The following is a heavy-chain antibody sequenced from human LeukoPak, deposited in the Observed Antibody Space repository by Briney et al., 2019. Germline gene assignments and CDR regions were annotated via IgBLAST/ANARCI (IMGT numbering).Heavy chain of an antibody. CDR3: ARDLALSAFDI. J-gene: IGHJ3*02. V-gene: IGHV4-39*07. CDR1: GASVSGSAYY. CDR2: IYYSGIN. Sequence: SETLSLTCTASGASVSGSAYYWGWIRQAPGKGLEWIGNIYYSGINYYNEALDSRVTISIDTSKNQFSLKLSSVTAADTAVYYCARDLALSAFDIWGQGTMVTVSS.